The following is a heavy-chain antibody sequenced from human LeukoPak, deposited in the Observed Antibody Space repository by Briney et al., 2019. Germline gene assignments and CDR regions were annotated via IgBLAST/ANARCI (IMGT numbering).Heavy chain of an antibody. V-gene: IGHV3-53*01. J-gene: IGHJ4*02. CDR1: GFTVSSNY. D-gene: IGHD1-26*01. CDR2: IYSGSST. CDR3: AREGTTTSFDY. Sequence: PGGSLRLSCAASGFTVSSNYMNWVRQAPGKGLEWVSVIYSGSSTYYADSVKGRFTISRDNSKNTVYLQMNSLRAEDTAVYYCAREGTTTSFDYWGQGTLVTVSS.